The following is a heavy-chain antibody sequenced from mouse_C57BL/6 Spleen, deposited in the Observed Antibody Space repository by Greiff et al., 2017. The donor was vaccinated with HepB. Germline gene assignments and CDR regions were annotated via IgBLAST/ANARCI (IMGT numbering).Heavy chain of an antibody. CDR2: INPNNGGT. Sequence: EVQLQQSGPELVKPGASVKISCKASGYTFTDYYMNWVKQSHGKSLEWIGDINPNNGGTSYNQKFKGKATLTVDTSSSTAYMELRSLTSEDSAVYYCERWDTTVVGDYWGQGTTLTVSS. CDR1: GYTFTDYY. CDR3: ERWDTTVVGDY. D-gene: IGHD1-1*01. V-gene: IGHV1-26*01. J-gene: IGHJ2*01.